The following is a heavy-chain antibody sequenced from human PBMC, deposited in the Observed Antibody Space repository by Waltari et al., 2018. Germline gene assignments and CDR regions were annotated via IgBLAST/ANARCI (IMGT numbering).Heavy chain of an antibody. D-gene: IGHD2-15*01. CDR1: GYTFTSYA. V-gene: IGHV1-3*01. J-gene: IGHJ4*02. Sequence: QVQLVQSGAEVKKPGASVKVSCKASGYTFTSYAMHWVRQAPGQRLEWMGWINAGNGNTKYSQKFHGRVTITRDTSASTAYMELSSLRSEDTAVYYCARDPSGGILQGDYWGQGTLVTVSS. CDR3: ARDPSGGILQGDY. CDR2: INAGNGNT.